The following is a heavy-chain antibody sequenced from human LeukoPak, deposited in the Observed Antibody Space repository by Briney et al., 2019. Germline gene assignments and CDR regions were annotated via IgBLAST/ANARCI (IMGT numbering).Heavy chain of an antibody. V-gene: IGHV3-7*01. CDR3: ARDNYYRMDV. Sequence: PGGSLRLSCAASGFTFSGSYMAWVPQAPGKGLEWVGNIKEDGTEKYYVDSVKGRFTISRDNAKNSLYLQMNSLRAEDTAVYYCARDNYYRMDVWGRGTTVTVSS. J-gene: IGHJ6*04. CDR1: GFTFSGSY. CDR2: IKEDGTEK.